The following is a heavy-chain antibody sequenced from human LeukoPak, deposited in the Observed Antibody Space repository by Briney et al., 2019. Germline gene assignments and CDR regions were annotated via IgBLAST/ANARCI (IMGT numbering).Heavy chain of an antibody. Sequence: SETLSLTCTVSGGSISSSRYYWGWIRQPPGKGLEWIATIYYNGDTYYNPPLKSRVTISVDTSRNQFSLKLSSVTAADTAVYYCASPREMATIYDAFDIWGQGTMVTVSS. D-gene: IGHD5-24*01. V-gene: IGHV4-39*01. J-gene: IGHJ3*02. CDR2: IYYNGDT. CDR3: ASPREMATIYDAFDI. CDR1: GGSISSSRYY.